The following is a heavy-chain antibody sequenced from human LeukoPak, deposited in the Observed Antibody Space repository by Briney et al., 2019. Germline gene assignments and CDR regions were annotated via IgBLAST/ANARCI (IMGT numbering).Heavy chain of an antibody. J-gene: IGHJ5*02. CDR1: GGSISSYY. CDR3: ARVTSRLGWFDP. CDR2: IYYSGST. D-gene: IGHD1-14*01. Sequence: PSETLSLTCTVSGGSISSYYWSWIRQPPGKGLEWIGYIYYSGSTNYNPSLKSRVTISVDTSKNQSSLKLRSVTAADTAVYYCARVTSRLGWFDPWGQGTLVTVSS. V-gene: IGHV4-59*08.